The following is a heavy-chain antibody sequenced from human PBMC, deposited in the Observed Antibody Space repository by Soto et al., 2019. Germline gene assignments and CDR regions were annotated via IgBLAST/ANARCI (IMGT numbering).Heavy chain of an antibody. V-gene: IGHV4-59*08. J-gene: IGHJ4*02. CDR2: FYYSGST. CDR3: ARPSVGSGYYYGYFDS. D-gene: IGHD3-22*01. Sequence: QVQLQESGPGLVKPSETLSLTCTVSGASINTYYWSWIRQPPGKGLEWIGYFYYSGSTNYNPSLKGRITISVDTSKNQVSLKLTSVTAADTAVYYCARPSVGSGYYYGYFDSWGQGTLVTISS. CDR1: GASINTYY.